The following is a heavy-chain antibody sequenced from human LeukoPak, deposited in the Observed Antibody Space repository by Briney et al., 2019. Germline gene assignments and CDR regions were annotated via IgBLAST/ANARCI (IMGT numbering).Heavy chain of an antibody. CDR3: AREIAVAGKGATHLDY. CDR2: IYYSGST. CDR1: GGSISSGY. D-gene: IGHD6-19*01. V-gene: IGHV4-59*01. Sequence: SETLSLTCTVSGGSISSGYWSWSRQPPGKGLEWIGYIYYSGSTNYNPSLKRRVTISVATSKNRFSLKLSSVTAAETAVHYCAREIAVAGKGATHLDYWGQGALVTVSS. J-gene: IGHJ4*02.